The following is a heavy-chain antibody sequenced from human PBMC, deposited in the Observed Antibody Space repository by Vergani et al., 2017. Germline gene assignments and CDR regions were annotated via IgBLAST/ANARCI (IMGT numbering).Heavy chain of an antibody. D-gene: IGHD2-2*01. Sequence: QVQLQESGAGLLKPSETLSLTCAVYGGSFSGYFWSWIRQPPGKGLEWIGDINHSGSTNYNPSLESRVTISADTSKNQFSLKLSSVTAADTAIYYCASNTGHCSRAGCHKTYYYYFYMDVWGKGTTVTVSS. CDR3: ASNTGHCSRAGCHKTYYYYFYMDV. CDR1: GGSFSGYF. J-gene: IGHJ6*03. CDR2: INHSGST. V-gene: IGHV4-34*01.